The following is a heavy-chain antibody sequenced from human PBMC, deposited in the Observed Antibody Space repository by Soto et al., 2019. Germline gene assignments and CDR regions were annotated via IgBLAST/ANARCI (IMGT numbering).Heavy chain of an antibody. CDR1: GFTFSSNY. CDR2: IYSGGST. D-gene: IGHD4-17*01. V-gene: IGHV3-53*01. Sequence: EVQLVESGGGLIQPGGSLRLSCAASGFTFSSNYMSWVRQAPGEGLEWVSVIYSGGSTYYADSVKCRFTISRDNSKNSLYLQMNSLRAEDTAVYYCARPIYGDYSCFDPWGQGTLVTVSS. CDR3: ARPIYGDYSCFDP. J-gene: IGHJ5*02.